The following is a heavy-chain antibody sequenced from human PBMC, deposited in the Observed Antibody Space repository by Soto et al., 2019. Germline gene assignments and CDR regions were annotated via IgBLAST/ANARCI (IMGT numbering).Heavy chain of an antibody. D-gene: IGHD6-19*01. CDR1: GYTFTSYG. Sequence: GASVKVSCKASGYTFTSYGISWVRQAPGQGLEWMGWINAYNGNTNYSQKLQGRVTITRDTSASTAYMELSSLRSEDTAVYYCARGSEAAYSSGWYVYYFDYWGQGTLVTVSS. CDR3: ARGSEAAYSSGWYVYYFDY. CDR2: INAYNGNT. V-gene: IGHV1-18*01. J-gene: IGHJ4*02.